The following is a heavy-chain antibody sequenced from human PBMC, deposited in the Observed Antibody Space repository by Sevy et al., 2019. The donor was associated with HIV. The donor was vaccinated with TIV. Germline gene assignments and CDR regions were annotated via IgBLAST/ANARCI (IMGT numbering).Heavy chain of an antibody. CDR2: TYYRSKWYN. Sequence: SQTLSLTCAISGDSVSSNSAAWNWIRQSPSRGLEWLGRTYYRSKWYNDYAVSVKSRITINPETSKNHFSLQLNSVTPEETAVYYCARFFTRYYDSSGYYSAFDIWGQGTMVTVSS. V-gene: IGHV6-1*01. CDR3: ARFFTRYYDSSGYYSAFDI. J-gene: IGHJ3*02. D-gene: IGHD3-22*01. CDR1: GDSVSSNSAA.